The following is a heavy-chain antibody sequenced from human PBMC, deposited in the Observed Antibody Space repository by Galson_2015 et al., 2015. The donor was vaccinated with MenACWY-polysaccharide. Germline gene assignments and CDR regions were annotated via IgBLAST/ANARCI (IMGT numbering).Heavy chain of an antibody. V-gene: IGHV3-74*01. CDR2: INSDGST. Sequence: SLRLSCAASGFTFSSYWMNWVRQAPGKGLVWVSRINSDGSTSYADSVKGRFTMSRDNAKNTVYLQMNSLRAEDTAVYYCVREGENAVAGTLDIWGHGTMVTASS. CDR3: VREGENAVAGTLDI. D-gene: IGHD6-19*01. J-gene: IGHJ3*02. CDR1: GFTFSSYW.